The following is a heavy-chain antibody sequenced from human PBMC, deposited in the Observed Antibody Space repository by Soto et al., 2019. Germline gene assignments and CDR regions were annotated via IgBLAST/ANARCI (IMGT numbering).Heavy chain of an antibody. V-gene: IGHV1-69*01. CDR1: GGTFSSYA. Sequence: QVQLVQSGAEVKKPGSSVKVSCKASGGTFSSYAISWVRQAPGQGLEWMGGIIPILGTANYAQKFRGRVTITADESTSTAYMGLSSLRSEETAVYYCARGRGGYGDYYFDYWGQGTLVTVSS. CDR2: IIPILGTA. CDR3: ARGRGGYGDYYFDY. D-gene: IGHD4-17*01. J-gene: IGHJ4*02.